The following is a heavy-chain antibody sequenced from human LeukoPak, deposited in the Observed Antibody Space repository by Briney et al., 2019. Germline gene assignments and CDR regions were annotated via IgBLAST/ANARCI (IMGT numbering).Heavy chain of an antibody. CDR3: AKDKVGSSSWYPQYFDY. D-gene: IGHD6-13*01. CDR2: ISWNSGSI. V-gene: IGHV3-9*01. J-gene: IGHJ4*02. CDR1: GFTFDDYA. Sequence: QAGGSLRLSCLASGFTFDDYAMHWVRQTPGKGLEWVSGISWNSGSIGYADSVKGRFTISRDNAKNSLYLQMNSLRAEDTALYYCAKDKVGSSSWYPQYFDYWGQGTLVTVSS.